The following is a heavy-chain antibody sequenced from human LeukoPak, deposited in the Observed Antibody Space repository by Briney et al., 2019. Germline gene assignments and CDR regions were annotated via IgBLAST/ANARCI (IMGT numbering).Heavy chain of an antibody. D-gene: IGHD2-2*01. CDR3: ARECSSTSCLLY. V-gene: IGHV1-2*02. CDR1: GYTFTGYY. Sequence: ASVKVFCKASGYTFTGYYMHWVRQVPGQGLEWMGWINPNSGGTNYAQKFQGRVTMTRDTSISTAYMELSRLRSDDTAVYYCARECSSTSCLLYWGQGTLVTVSS. J-gene: IGHJ4*02. CDR2: INPNSGGT.